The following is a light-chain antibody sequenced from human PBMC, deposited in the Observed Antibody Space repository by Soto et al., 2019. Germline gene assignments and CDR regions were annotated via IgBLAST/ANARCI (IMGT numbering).Light chain of an antibody. J-gene: IGKJ1*01. Sequence: DIQMTQSPSTLSASVGDRVTITCRASQSISSWLAWYQQKPGKAPKLLIYKASSLESWVPSRFSGSGSGTAFTLTISSLQPDDFATYYCQQYNSYWTFGQGTKVEIK. CDR2: KAS. V-gene: IGKV1-5*03. CDR3: QQYNSYWT. CDR1: QSISSW.